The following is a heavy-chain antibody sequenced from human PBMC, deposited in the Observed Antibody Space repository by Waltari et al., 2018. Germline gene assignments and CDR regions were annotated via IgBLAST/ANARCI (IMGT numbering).Heavy chain of an antibody. CDR1: GGSLRSYY. Sequence: QVRLVQSGAEVKKPGSSVKVACKAFGGSLRSYYFNWVRQAPGQGLAWMGGIIPVFGTENYAEKFQDRLAITADESTSTAYMELSSLRSEDTAAYYCTTSSYCGTTTCYQYYGMDVWGQGTTVTVSS. J-gene: IGHJ6*02. D-gene: IGHD2-2*01. CDR2: IIPVFGTE. V-gene: IGHV1-69*01. CDR3: TTSSYCGTTTCYQYYGMDV.